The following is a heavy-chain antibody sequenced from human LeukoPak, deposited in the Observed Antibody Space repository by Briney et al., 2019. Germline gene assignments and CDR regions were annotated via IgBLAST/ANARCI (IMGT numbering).Heavy chain of an antibody. J-gene: IGHJ3*02. CDR1: GFTFSTYY. Sequence: GGSLRLYCAASGFTFSTYYMHWVRQAPGKGLVWVSRIVNDGSTTTYAGSVKGRFTISRDNAKNTLFLQMNSLRVEDTALYYCARESSDYGDYDAFDIWGRGTMVTVSS. D-gene: IGHD4-17*01. V-gene: IGHV3-74*01. CDR2: IVNDGSTT. CDR3: ARESSDYGDYDAFDI.